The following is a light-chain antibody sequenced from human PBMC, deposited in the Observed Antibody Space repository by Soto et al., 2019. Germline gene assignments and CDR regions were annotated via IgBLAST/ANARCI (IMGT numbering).Light chain of an antibody. J-gene: IGKJ1*01. CDR3: LQDYNYPRT. V-gene: IGKV1-5*01. CDR1: QTISGR. Sequence: DIQMTQSPSTLSSSVGETVTITCRASQTISGRLAWYQQRPGKAPNLLIFDASTLESGVPSRFSGSGSGTDFTLTSSRLQAEDSANYYCLQDYNYPRTFGQGTKVDIK. CDR2: DAS.